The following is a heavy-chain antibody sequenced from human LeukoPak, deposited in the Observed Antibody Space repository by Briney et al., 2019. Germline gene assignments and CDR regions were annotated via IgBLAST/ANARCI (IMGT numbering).Heavy chain of an antibody. V-gene: IGHV3-7*05. Sequence: PGGSLRLSCAASGFTISNYWMSWVRQAPGKGLEWVANINQGESEKYYVDSVKGRFTISRDNAKNSLYLQMNTLRAEDTAVYYCARVRVSSYYGMDIWGQGTTVTVSS. D-gene: IGHD2/OR15-2a*01. CDR3: ARVRVSSYYGMDI. CDR1: GFTISNYW. CDR2: INQGESEK. J-gene: IGHJ6*02.